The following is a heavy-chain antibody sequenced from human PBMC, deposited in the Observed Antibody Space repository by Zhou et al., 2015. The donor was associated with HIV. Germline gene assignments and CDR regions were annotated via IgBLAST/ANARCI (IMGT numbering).Heavy chain of an antibody. V-gene: IGHV1-58*01. Sequence: QMQLVQSGPEVKKPGTSVKVSCKASGFTFTSSAVQWVRQARGQRLEWIGWIVVGSGNTNYAQKFQERVTITRDMSTSTAYMELSSLRSEDTAVYYCANASSGSPRTGYPFRTPGGQGTLVHRLL. CDR2: IVVGSGNT. CDR3: ANASSGSPRTGYPFRTP. D-gene: IGHD3-10*01. CDR1: GFTFTSSA. J-gene: IGHJ4*02.